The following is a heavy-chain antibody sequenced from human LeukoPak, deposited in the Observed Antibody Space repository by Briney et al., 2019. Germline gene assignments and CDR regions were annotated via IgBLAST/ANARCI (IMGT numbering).Heavy chain of an antibody. Sequence: SETLSLTCAVYGGSFSGHYWSWIRQPPGKGLEWIGYIYYSGSTNYNPSLKSRVTISVDTSKNQFSLKLSSVTAADTAVYYCARDMAVAGNNWFDPWGQGTLVTVSS. D-gene: IGHD6-19*01. CDR3: ARDMAVAGNNWFDP. V-gene: IGHV4-59*11. CDR2: IYYSGST. J-gene: IGHJ5*02. CDR1: GGSFSGHY.